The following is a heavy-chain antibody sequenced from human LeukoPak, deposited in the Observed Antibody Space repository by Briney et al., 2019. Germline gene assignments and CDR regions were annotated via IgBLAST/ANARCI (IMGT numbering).Heavy chain of an antibody. V-gene: IGHV4-39*07. CDR3: ARDKNY. CDR2: IYYSGST. J-gene: IGHJ4*02. CDR1: GGSISSSSYY. Sequence: SETLSLTCTVSGGSISSSSYYWGWIRHPPGKGREWIGSIYYSGSTYYNPSLKSRVTISVDTSKTQFSLKLSSVTAADTAVYYCARDKNYWGQGTLVTVSS.